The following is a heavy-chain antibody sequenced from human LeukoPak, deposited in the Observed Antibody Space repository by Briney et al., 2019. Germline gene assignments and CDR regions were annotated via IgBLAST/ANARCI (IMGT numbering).Heavy chain of an antibody. V-gene: IGHV3-53*01. CDR1: EFTVSSNY. D-gene: IGHD5-18*01. Sequence: GGSLRLSCAASEFTVSSNYMSWVRQAPGKGLEWVSVIYSGGSTYYADSVKGRFTISRDNSKNTLYLQMNSLRAEDTAVYYCARVGYSYGWGEYYFDYWGQGTLVTVSS. CDR2: IYSGGST. J-gene: IGHJ4*02. CDR3: ARVGYSYGWGEYYFDY.